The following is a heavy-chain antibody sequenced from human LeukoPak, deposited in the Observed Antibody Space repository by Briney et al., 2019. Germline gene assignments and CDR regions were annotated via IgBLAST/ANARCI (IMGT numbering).Heavy chain of an antibody. D-gene: IGHD3-10*01. CDR2: ISYDGSST. Sequence: GGSLRLSCAASGFTFSNYGVRWVRQAPGKGLEWVAVISYDGSSTYSADSVKGRVTISRDNSKNTLYLQMISLRAEDTAVYYCAKDLGSDMVQGSVDWWGQGTLVTVS. J-gene: IGHJ4*02. CDR1: GFTFSNYG. V-gene: IGHV3-30*18. CDR3: AKDLGSDMVQGSVDW.